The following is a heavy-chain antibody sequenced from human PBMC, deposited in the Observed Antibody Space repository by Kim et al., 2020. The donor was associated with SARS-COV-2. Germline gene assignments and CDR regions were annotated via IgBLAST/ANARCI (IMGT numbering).Heavy chain of an antibody. CDR1: GFTFSSFA. CDR3: AKVLRYGSGNMPNYFDY. Sequence: GGSLRLSCAASGFTFSSFAMTWVRQLPGKGLEWVSVINYDGGLTFYADSVKGRFTISRDNSMNTLYLQMNSLRADDTAVYYCAKVLRYGSGNMPNYFDYWGQGTPVTVSS. J-gene: IGHJ4*02. CDR2: INYDGGLT. D-gene: IGHD3-10*01. V-gene: IGHV3-23*01.